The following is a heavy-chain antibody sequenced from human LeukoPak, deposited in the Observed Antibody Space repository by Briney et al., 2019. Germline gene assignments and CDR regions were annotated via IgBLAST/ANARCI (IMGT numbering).Heavy chain of an antibody. V-gene: IGHV4-34*01. CDR1: GGSFSGYY. Sequence: PSETLSLTCAVYGGSFSGYYWSWIRQPPGKGLEWIGEINHSGSTNYNPSLKSRVTISVDTSKNQFSLKLSSVTAADTAVYYCARGKYHYDSSGYYKNYFDYWGQGTLVTVSS. CDR2: INHSGST. J-gene: IGHJ4*02. D-gene: IGHD3-22*01. CDR3: ARGKYHYDSSGYYKNYFDY.